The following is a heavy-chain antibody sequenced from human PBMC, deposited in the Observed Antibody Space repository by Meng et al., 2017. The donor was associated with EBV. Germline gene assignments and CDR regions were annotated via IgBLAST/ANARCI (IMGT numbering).Heavy chain of an antibody. Sequence: SGAEVGLPGPQVTFSPRTASGPFRSDVVRWGRQGPGQGLEWLGGLSPMSVAPHYEQKFQDRVTITADEYTRTPYMELSRLRSADTPMYYCASESGRGFSPDFWGQGTLVTVSS. D-gene: IGHD3-10*01. CDR3: ASESGRGFSPDF. J-gene: IGHJ4*02. CDR1: SGPFRSDV. V-gene: IGHV1-69*01. CDR2: LSPMSVAP.